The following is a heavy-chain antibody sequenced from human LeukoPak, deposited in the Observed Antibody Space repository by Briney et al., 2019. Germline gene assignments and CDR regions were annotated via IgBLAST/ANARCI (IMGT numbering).Heavy chain of an antibody. D-gene: IGHD3-9*01. J-gene: IGHJ5*02. CDR3: ARWFLRYFDWMKLSNWFDP. CDR1: GYSISSGYY. CDR2: IYNSGST. V-gene: IGHV4-38-2*02. Sequence: PSETLSLTCTVSGYSISSGYYWGWIRQAPGKGLEWIGSIYNSGSTYYNPSLKSRVTISVDMSKNQFSLKLSSVTAADTAVYYCARWFLRYFDWMKLSNWFDPWGQGTLVTVSS.